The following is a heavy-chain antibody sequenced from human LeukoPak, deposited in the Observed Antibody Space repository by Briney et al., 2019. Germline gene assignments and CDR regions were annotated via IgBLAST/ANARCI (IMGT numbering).Heavy chain of an antibody. CDR1: GFTFSSYA. CDR3: AKTYYYDSSGYYYVFDY. V-gene: IGHV3-23*01. D-gene: IGHD3-22*01. CDR2: ISGSAGST. J-gene: IGHJ4*02. Sequence: GGSLRLSCAASGFTFSSYAMRWVRQAPGKGLEWVSAISGSAGSTYYADSVKGRFTISRDNSKNTLYLQMNSLRAEDTAIYYCAKTYYYDSSGYYYVFDYWGQGTLVTVSS.